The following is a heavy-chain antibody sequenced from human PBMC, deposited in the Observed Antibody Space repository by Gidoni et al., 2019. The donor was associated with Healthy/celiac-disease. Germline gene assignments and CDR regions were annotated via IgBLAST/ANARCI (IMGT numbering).Heavy chain of an antibody. CDR1: AFTFSSYA. V-gene: IGHV3-30-3*01. J-gene: IGHJ6*02. CDR2: ILYDGSNK. D-gene: IGHD6-6*01. Sequence: QVQLVESGGGVVQPGRSLRLSCAASAFTFSSYAMHWVRQAPGKGREWVAVILYDGSNKYYADSVKGRFTISRDNSKNTLYLQMNSLRAEDTAVYYCARGGSAYSSSSFVSVSRLGMDVWGQGTTVTVSS. CDR3: ARGGSAYSSSSFVSVSRLGMDV.